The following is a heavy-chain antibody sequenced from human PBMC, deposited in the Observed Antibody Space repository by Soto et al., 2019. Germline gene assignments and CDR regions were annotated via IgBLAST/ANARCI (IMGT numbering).Heavy chain of an antibody. CDR1: GFTFSSYA. CDR2: ISGSGGST. J-gene: IGHJ4*02. V-gene: IGHV3-23*01. Sequence: GGSLRLSCAASGFTFSSYAMSWVRQAPGKGLEWVSAISGSGGSTYYADSVKGRFTISRDNSKNTLYLQMNSLRAEDTAVYYCAKASIVLMVYAPFDYWGQGTLVTVSS. D-gene: IGHD2-8*01. CDR3: AKASIVLMVYAPFDY.